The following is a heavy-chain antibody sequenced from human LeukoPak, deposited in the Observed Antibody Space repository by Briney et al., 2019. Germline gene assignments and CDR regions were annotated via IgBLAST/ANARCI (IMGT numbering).Heavy chain of an antibody. V-gene: IGHV1-18*01. Sequence: GASVKVSCKASGYTFTIYGISWVRQAPGQGLEWMGWISAYNGNTNYAQKLQGRVTMTTDTSTSTAYMELRSLRSDDTAVYYCARGIHDYGDPGEFDPWGQGTLVTVSS. CDR3: ARGIHDYGDPGEFDP. CDR1: GYTFTIYG. J-gene: IGHJ5*02. CDR2: ISAYNGNT. D-gene: IGHD4-17*01.